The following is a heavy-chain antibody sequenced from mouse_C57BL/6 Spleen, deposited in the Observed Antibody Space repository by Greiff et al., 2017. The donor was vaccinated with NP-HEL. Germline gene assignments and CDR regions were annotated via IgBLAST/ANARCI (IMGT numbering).Heavy chain of an antibody. CDR1: GYTFTSYW. CDR3: ARDFWYYGSSPDYYAMDY. D-gene: IGHD1-1*01. CDR2: IYPGSGST. V-gene: IGHV1-55*01. J-gene: IGHJ4*01. Sequence: QVQLQPGAELVKPGASVKMSCKASGYTFTSYWITWVKQRPGQGLEWIGDIYPGSGSTNYNEKFKSKATLTVDTSSSTAYMQLSSLTSEDSAVYYCARDFWYYGSSPDYYAMDYWGQGTSVTVSS.